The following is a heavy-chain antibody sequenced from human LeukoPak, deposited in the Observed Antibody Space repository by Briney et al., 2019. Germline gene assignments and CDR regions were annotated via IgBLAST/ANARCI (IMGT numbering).Heavy chain of an antibody. D-gene: IGHD6-13*01. Sequence: GGSLRLSCAASGFTFRSDAMSWVRQAPGKGLEWVSAISGSGGSTYYADSVKGRFTISRDNSKNTLYLQMNSLRAEDTAVYYCAHISSSWPDYWGQGTLVTVSS. J-gene: IGHJ4*02. CDR2: ISGSGGST. CDR1: GFTFRSDA. V-gene: IGHV3-23*01. CDR3: AHISSSWPDY.